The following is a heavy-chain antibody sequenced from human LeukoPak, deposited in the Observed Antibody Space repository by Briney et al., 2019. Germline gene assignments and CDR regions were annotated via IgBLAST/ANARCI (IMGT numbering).Heavy chain of an antibody. J-gene: IGHJ5*02. CDR2: INPNSGGT. CDR3: ARESLRFDP. CDR1: GYTFTGYY. Sequence: ASVKVSCKASGYTFTGYYMHWVRQAPGQGLEWMGWINPNSGGTNYAQKFQGRVATTRDTSISTAYMELSRLRSDDTAVYYCARESLRFDPWGQGTLVTVSS. V-gene: IGHV1-2*02.